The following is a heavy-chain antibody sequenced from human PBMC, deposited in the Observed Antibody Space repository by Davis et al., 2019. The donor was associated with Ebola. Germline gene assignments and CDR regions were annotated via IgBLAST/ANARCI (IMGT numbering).Heavy chain of an antibody. CDR2: INPSGGST. Sequence: AASVQVSCKASGYTFTSYYMHWVRQAPGQGLEWMGIINPSGGSTSYAQKFQGRVTMTRDTSTTTVYMELSSLRSEDTAVYYSATGTYYYDSSGYGARYFDLWGRGTLVTVSS. CDR1: GYTFTSYY. CDR3: ATGTYYYDSSGYGARYFDL. V-gene: IGHV1-46*01. J-gene: IGHJ2*01. D-gene: IGHD3-22*01.